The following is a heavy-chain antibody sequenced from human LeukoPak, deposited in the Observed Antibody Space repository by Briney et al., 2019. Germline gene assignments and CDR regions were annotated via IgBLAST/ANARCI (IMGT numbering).Heavy chain of an antibody. V-gene: IGHV3-48*03. D-gene: IGHD3-10*02. CDR1: GFTFSSYE. J-gene: IGHJ6*04. CDR3: AELGITMIGGV. Sequence: GGSLTLSCAASGFTFSSYEMNWVRQAPARGLEWVSYISSCCSTIYYADSVKGRFTIFRDNAKNSLYLQMNSLRAEDTAVYYCAELGITMIGGVWGKGTTVTISS. CDR2: ISSCCSTI.